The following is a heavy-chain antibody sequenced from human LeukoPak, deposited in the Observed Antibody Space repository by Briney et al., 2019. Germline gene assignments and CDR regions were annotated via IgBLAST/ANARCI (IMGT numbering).Heavy chain of an antibody. Sequence: SQTLSLTCTVSGGPISSGGYYWSWIRQHPGKGLEWIGYIYYSGSTYYNPSLKSRVTISVDTSKNQFSLKLSSVTAADTAVYYCARGGSTYYDFWSGYQPYYYYMDVWGQGTTVTVSS. CDR1: GGPISSGGYY. J-gene: IGHJ6*03. CDR3: ARGGSTYYDFWSGYQPYYYYMDV. V-gene: IGHV4-31*03. D-gene: IGHD3-3*01. CDR2: IYYSGST.